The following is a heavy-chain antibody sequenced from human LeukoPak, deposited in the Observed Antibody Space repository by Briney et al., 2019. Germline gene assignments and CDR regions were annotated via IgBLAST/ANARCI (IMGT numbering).Heavy chain of an antibody. D-gene: IGHD2-15*01. CDR1: GYRFTNYW. V-gene: IGHV5-51*01. J-gene: IGHJ4*02. CDR2: IHPRDSDT. Sequence: PGESLKISCKGSGYRFTNYWIGWVRQMPGKGLEWMGIIHPRDSDTRYSPSFQGQVTISADKSISTAYLQWSSLKASDTAMYYCARRYCSGSSCYLFDYWGQGTLVTASS. CDR3: ARRYCSGSSCYLFDY.